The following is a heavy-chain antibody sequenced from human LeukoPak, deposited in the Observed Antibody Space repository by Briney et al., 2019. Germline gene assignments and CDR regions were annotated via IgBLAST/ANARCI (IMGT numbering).Heavy chain of an antibody. CDR2: IYYSGST. J-gene: IGHJ5*02. CDR1: GGSISSHY. D-gene: IGHD1-26*01. Sequence: PSETLSLTCTVSGGSISSHYWSWIRQPPGKGLEWIGYIYYSGSTNYNPSLESRVTISVDTSKNQFSLKLSSVTAADTAVYYCAREWDSNWFDPWGQGTLVTVSS. V-gene: IGHV4-59*11. CDR3: AREWDSNWFDP.